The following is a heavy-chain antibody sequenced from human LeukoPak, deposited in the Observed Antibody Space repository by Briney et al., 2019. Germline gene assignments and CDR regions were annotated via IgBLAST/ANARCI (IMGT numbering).Heavy chain of an antibody. CDR1: GYTFTSHG. CDR2: ISTYNGNT. D-gene: IGHD2-15*01. V-gene: IGHV1-18*01. J-gene: IGHJ3*02. Sequence: ASVKVSCKASGYTFTSHGISWVRQAPGQGLEWMGWISTYNGNTNYAQKLQGRVTMTEDTSTDTAYMELSSLRSEDTAVYYCATDLFKGVDGPKTPFDIWGQGTMVTVSS. CDR3: ATDLFKGVDGPKTPFDI.